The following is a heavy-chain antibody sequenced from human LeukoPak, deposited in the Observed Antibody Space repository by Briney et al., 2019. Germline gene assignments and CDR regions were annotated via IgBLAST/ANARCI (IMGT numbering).Heavy chain of an antibody. CDR3: ARRTYYYDSSGYYWFFDY. CDR2: IYPGDSDT. J-gene: IGHJ4*02. Sequence: GESLKISCKGSGYSFTSYWISWVRQMPGKGLEWMGIIYPGDSDTRYSPSFQGQVTISADKSISTAYLQWSSLKASDTAMYYCARRTYYYDSSGYYWFFDYWGQGTLVTVSS. D-gene: IGHD3-22*01. V-gene: IGHV5-51*01. CDR1: GYSFTSYW.